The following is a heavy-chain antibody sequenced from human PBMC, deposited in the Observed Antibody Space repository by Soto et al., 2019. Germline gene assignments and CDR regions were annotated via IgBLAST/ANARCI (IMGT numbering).Heavy chain of an antibody. V-gene: IGHV3-7*03. CDR2: IKQDGSEK. D-gene: IGHD5-12*01. J-gene: IGHJ4*02. CDR3: ARGGGYNYVDYFDY. Sequence: GGSLRLSCAASGFTFSSYWMSWVRQAPGKGLEWVANIKQDGSEKYYVDSVKGRFTISRDNAKNSLYLQMNSLRAEDTAVYYCARGGGYNYVDYFDYWGQGTLVTVS. CDR1: GFTFSSYW.